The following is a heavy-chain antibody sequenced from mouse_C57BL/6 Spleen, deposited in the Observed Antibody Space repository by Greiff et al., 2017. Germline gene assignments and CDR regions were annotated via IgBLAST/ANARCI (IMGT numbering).Heavy chain of an antibody. CDR2: IYPRDGST. J-gene: IGHJ3*01. D-gene: IGHD2-4*01. CDR1: GYTFTSYW. CDR3: ARYDYDAAY. V-gene: IGHV1-64*01. Sequence: QVQLQQPGAELVKPGASVKLSCKASGYTFTSYWMHWVKQRPGQGLEWIGYIYPRDGSTKYNEKFKGKATLTADKSSSTAYMQLNSLTSEDSAVYFCARYDYDAAYWGQGTLVTVSA.